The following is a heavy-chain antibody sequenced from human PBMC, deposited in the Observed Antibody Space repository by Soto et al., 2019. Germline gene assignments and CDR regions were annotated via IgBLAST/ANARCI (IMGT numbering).Heavy chain of an antibody. Sequence: GGSLRLSCAASGFTFSSYAMSWVRQAPGKGLEWVSAISGSGGSTYYADSVKGRFTISRDNSKNTLYLQMNSLRAEDTAVYYCAKSYHYGSGSYYKFAPNWFDPWGQGTLVTSPQ. CDR3: AKSYHYGSGSYYKFAPNWFDP. J-gene: IGHJ5*02. D-gene: IGHD3-10*01. CDR2: ISGSGGST. CDR1: GFTFSSYA. V-gene: IGHV3-23*01.